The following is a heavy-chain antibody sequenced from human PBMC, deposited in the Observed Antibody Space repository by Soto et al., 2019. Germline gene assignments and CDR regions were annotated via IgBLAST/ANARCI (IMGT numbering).Heavy chain of an antibody. V-gene: IGHV1-18*01. J-gene: IGHJ4*02. CDR1: GYTFTSYG. CDR2: ISAYNGNT. D-gene: IGHD2-21*01. CDR3: AREDPPRLN. Sequence: QVQLVQSGAEVKKPGASVKVSCKASGYTFTSYGISWVRQAPGQGLEWMGWISAYNGNTNYAQKLQGRVTMTTDTSPSTAYMEPRSLRSDGTSVYYSAREDPPRLNWGQGNLVTVSS.